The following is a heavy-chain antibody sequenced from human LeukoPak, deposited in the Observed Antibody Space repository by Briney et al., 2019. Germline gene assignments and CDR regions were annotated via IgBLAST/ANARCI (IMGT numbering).Heavy chain of an antibody. J-gene: IGHJ6*03. CDR3: AGHGSYYGYYYMDV. CDR2: ISYDGSNK. V-gene: IGHV3-30*04. CDR1: GFTFSSYA. Sequence: GGSLRLSCAASGFTFSSYAMHWVRQAPGKGLEWVAVISYDGSNKYYADSVKGRFTISRDNSKNTLYLQMNSLRAEDTAVYYCAGHGSYYGYYYMDVWGKGTTVTVSS. D-gene: IGHD1-26*01.